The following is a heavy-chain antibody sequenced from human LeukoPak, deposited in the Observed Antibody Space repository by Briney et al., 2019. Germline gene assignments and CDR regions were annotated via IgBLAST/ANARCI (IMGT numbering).Heavy chain of an antibody. V-gene: IGHV3-23*01. Sequence: QPGGSLRLSCAASGFTFSSYAMSWVRQAPGKGLEWVSAISGSGGSTYYADSVKGRFTISRDNAKNSLYLQMNSLRAEDTAVYYCARVPPLLVIYSSGWNENYWGQGTLVTVSS. D-gene: IGHD6-19*01. CDR1: GFTFSSYA. J-gene: IGHJ4*02. CDR3: ARVPPLLVIYSSGWNENY. CDR2: ISGSGGST.